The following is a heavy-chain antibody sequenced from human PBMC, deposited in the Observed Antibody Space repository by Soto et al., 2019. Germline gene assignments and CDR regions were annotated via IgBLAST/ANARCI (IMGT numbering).Heavy chain of an antibody. J-gene: IGHJ6*02. D-gene: IGHD3-3*01. CDR3: AREGRITIFGVVGGNGMDV. CDR1: GYTFTNYG. V-gene: IGHV1-18*04. CDR2: ISAYNGNT. Sequence: ASVKVSCKASGYTFTNYGISWVRQAPGQGLEWMGWISAYNGNTNYAQKLQGRVTMTTDTSTSTAYMELRSLRSDDTAVYYCAREGRITIFGVVGGNGMDVWGQGTTVTVSS.